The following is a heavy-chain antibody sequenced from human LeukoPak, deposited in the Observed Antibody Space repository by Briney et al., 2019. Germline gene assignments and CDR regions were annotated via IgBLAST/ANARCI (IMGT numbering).Heavy chain of an antibody. D-gene: IGHD1-14*01. CDR2: ISSSSSYI. CDR3: ARDSDGIQIDY. J-gene: IGHJ4*02. CDR1: GFTFSNAW. V-gene: IGHV3-21*01. Sequence: GGSLRLSCAASGFTFSNAWMSWVRKAPGKGLEWVSSISSSSSYIYYADSVKGRFTISRDNAKNSLYLQMNSLRAEDTAVYYCARDSDGIQIDYWGQGTLVTVSS.